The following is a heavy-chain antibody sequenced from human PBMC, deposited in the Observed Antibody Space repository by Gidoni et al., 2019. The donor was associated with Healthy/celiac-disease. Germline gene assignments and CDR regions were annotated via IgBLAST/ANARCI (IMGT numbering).Heavy chain of an antibody. D-gene: IGHD6-6*01. J-gene: IGHJ4*02. CDR2: IYYSGST. CDR3: ARTAFAARGDY. V-gene: IGHV4-39*01. Sequence: QLQLQESGPGLVKPSETLSPTCTVSGGSISSSSYYWGWIRQPPGKGLEWIGSIYYSGSTYYNPSIKRRVTISVDTSKNQFSLKLGSVTAADTAVYYCARTAFAARGDYWGQGTLVTVSS. CDR1: GGSISSSSYY.